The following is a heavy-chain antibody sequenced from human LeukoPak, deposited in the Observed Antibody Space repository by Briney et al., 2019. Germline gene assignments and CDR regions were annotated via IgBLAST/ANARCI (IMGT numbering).Heavy chain of an antibody. CDR3: VKDHFYSMEV. J-gene: IGHJ6*02. V-gene: IGHV3-74*01. CDR1: GFPFSVSW. Sequence: PGGSLRLSCVASGFPFSVSWMHWVRQTPGKGLVWVSVIRSDGTITNYADSVKGRFITSRDNTKNTVYLQMNSLRAEDTGIYYCVKDHFYSMEVWGQGTTVTVTS. CDR2: IRSDGTIT. D-gene: IGHD2-15*01.